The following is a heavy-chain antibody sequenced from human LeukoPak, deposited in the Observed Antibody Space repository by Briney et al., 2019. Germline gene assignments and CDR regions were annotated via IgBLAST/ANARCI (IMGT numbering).Heavy chain of an antibody. CDR2: IYTSGST. D-gene: IGHD3-10*01. CDR3: AREERITMVRGVMSD. Sequence: SETLYLTCTVSGGSISSYYWSWIRQPAGKGLEWIGRIYTSGSTNYNPSLKSRVTMSVDTSKNQFSLKLSSVTAADTAVYYCAREERITMVRGVMSDWGQGTLVTVSS. V-gene: IGHV4-4*07. CDR1: GGSISSYY. J-gene: IGHJ4*02.